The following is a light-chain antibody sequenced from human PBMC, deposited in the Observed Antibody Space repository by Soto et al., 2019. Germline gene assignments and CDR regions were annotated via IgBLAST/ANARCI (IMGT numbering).Light chain of an antibody. CDR2: EVS. CDR3: SSYTSSNTLL. V-gene: IGLV2-14*01. Sequence: QSALTQPASVSGSPGQSITISCTGTSSDVGAYDYVSWYQQHPGMAPKLMIFEVSHRPSGVSDRFSGSKSGNTASLTISGLQAEDEADYFCSSYTSSNTLLFGGGTKLTVL. CDR1: SSDVGAYDY. J-gene: IGLJ3*02.